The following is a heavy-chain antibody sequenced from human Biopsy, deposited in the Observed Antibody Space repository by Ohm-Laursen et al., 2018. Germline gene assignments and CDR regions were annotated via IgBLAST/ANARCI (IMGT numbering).Heavy chain of an antibody. J-gene: IGHJ4*02. CDR1: GYIFTSFG. Sequence: ASVKVSCKGSGYIFTSFGVSWVRQAPGHGLKWMGWVSTYNGNTEYEQKFQGRVTMTTDTSANTAYMELRSLRSDDTAVYFCARVREGGLFDYWGQGILVTVSS. CDR3: ARVREGGLFDY. CDR2: VSTYNGNT. V-gene: IGHV1-18*01. D-gene: IGHD3-16*01.